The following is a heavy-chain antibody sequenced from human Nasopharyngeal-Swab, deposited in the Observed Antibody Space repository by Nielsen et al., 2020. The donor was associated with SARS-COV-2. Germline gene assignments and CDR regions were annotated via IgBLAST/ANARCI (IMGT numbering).Heavy chain of an antibody. CDR2: INAGNGNT. CDR3: ARGDGDSSGWYTNGDYFDY. V-gene: IGHV1-3*01. D-gene: IGHD6-19*01. Sequence: ASVKVSCKASGYTFTSYAMHWVRQAPGQRLEWMGWINAGNGNTKYSQKFQGRVTITRDTSASTAYMELSSLRSEDMAVYYCARGDGDSSGWYTNGDYFDYWGQGTLVTVSS. CDR1: GYTFTSYA. J-gene: IGHJ4*02.